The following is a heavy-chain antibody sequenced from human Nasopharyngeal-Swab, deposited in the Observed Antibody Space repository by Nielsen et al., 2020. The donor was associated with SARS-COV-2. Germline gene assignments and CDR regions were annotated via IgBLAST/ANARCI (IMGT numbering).Heavy chain of an antibody. CDR2: INHDGSN. Sequence: ETLSLTCAVYGGSFSGYYWTWIRQPPGKGLEWIGEINHDGSNNNNPSLGSRVIISGDTSKNQFSLKLYSVTAADTAVYYCARGLTYFFDSGSYYPLGFWGQGTLVTVSS. CDR1: GGSFSGYY. D-gene: IGHD3-22*01. V-gene: IGHV4-34*01. J-gene: IGHJ4*02. CDR3: ARGLTYFFDSGSYYPLGF.